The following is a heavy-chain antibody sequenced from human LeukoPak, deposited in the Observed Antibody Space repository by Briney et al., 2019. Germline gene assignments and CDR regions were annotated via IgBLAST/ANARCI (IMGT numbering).Heavy chain of an antibody. V-gene: IGHV3-23*01. J-gene: IGHJ6*02. CDR2: ISGSGAST. D-gene: IGHD3-16*01. CDR3: ARGGGLDV. Sequence: GGSLRLSCLTSGFTLSTNAMSWVRQAPGKGLEWISGISGSGASTYYADSVKGRFTISRDDSRNTLYLRMSNLRAEDTAVYFCARGGGLDVWGQGATVTVSS. CDR1: GFTLSTNA.